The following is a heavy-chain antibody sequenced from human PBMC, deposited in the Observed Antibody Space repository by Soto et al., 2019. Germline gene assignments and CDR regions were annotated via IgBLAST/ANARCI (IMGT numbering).Heavy chain of an antibody. V-gene: IGHV1-8*01. J-gene: IGHJ4*02. CDR3: ARDPPYGGTTIDY. CDR2: INPNSGNI. Sequence: GASVKVSCKVSGDTFTTYDINWVRQATGHGLEWMGWINPNSGNIGYAQRFQGRVTMTRDTAIRTAYMEVSSLRSEDTAVYYCARDPPYGGTTIDYWGQGTLVTVSS. CDR1: GDTFTTYD. D-gene: IGHD4-17*01.